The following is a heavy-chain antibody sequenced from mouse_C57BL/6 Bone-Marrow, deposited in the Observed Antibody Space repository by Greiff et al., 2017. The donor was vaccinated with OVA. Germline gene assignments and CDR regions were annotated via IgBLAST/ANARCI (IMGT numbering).Heavy chain of an antibody. J-gene: IGHJ1*03. CDR2: ISNGGGST. V-gene: IGHV5-12*01. D-gene: IGHD1-1*01. CDR3: ARRGTTVWYFDV. CDR1: GFTFSDYY. Sequence: EVKVEESGGGLVQPGGSLKLSCAASGFTFSDYYMYWVRQTPEKRLEWVAYISNGGGSTYYPDTVKGRFTISRDNAKNTLYLQMSRLKSEDTAMYYCARRGTTVWYFDVWGTGTTVTVSS.